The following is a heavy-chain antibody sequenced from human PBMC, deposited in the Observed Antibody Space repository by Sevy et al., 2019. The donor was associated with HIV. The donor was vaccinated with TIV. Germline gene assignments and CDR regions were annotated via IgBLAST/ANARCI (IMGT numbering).Heavy chain of an antibody. Sequence: GGSLRLSCAASGFTFSSYGMHWVRQAPGKGLEGGAVIWYDGSNKNYADSVKGRFTISRDNSKNTLYLQMNSLRAEDTAVYYCARDEAPMAQGDYYYYYGMDVWGQGTTVTVSS. J-gene: IGHJ6*02. CDR3: ARDEAPMAQGDYYYYYGMDV. CDR1: GFTFSSYG. D-gene: IGHD3-10*01. CDR2: IWYDGSNK. V-gene: IGHV3-33*01.